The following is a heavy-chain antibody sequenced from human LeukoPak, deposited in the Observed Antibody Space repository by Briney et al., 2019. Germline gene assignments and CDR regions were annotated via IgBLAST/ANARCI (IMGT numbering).Heavy chain of an antibody. J-gene: IGHJ6*03. V-gene: IGHV4-34*01. CDR3: ARGRVAYGSGSYYPSLYYYYYMDV. CDR2: INHSGST. Sequence: PSETLPLTCAVYGGSFSGYYWSWIRQPPGKGLEWIGEINHSGSTNYNPSLKSRVTISVDTSKNQFSLKLSSVTAADTAVYYCARGRVAYGSGSYYPSLYYYYYMDVWGKGTTVTVSS. D-gene: IGHD3-10*01. CDR1: GGSFSGYY.